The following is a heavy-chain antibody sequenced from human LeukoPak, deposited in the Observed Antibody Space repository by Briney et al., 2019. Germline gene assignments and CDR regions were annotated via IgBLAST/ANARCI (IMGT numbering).Heavy chain of an antibody. CDR1: GGSISSYY. J-gene: IGHJ4*02. CDR3: ARSVGSERDFDY. Sequence: PSEILSPTCTVSGGSISSYYWSWIRQPPGKGLEWIGYIYYSGSTNYNPSLKSRVTISVDTSKNQFSLKLSSVTAADTAVYYCARSVGSERDFDYWGQGTLVTVSS. CDR2: IYYSGST. D-gene: IGHD1-26*01. V-gene: IGHV4-59*01.